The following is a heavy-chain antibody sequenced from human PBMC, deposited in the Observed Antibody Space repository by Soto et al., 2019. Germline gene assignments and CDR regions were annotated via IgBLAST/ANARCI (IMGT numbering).Heavy chain of an antibody. D-gene: IGHD3-22*01. CDR2: IYAGTIT. J-gene: IGHJ4*02. CDR1: GITVSSYY. Sequence: GSLRLSGSVSGITVSSYYMSWIRQAAGKGLEWVSVIYAGTITYYADSVKGRFTIYRDNSKNTLNLEMNSLRVEDTAVYYCARIPYDNSGTIFDYWGQGTLVTVYS. V-gene: IGHV3-53*01. CDR3: ARIPYDNSGTIFDY.